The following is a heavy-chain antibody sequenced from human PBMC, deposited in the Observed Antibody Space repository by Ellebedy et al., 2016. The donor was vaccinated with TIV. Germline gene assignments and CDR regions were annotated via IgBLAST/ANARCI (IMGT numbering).Heavy chain of an antibody. D-gene: IGHD1-26*01. Sequence: ASVKVSCKASGGTFSSYAISWVRQAPGQRLEWMGWINAGNGNTKYSQKFQGRVTITADESTSTAYMELSSLRSEDTAVYYCARVTYSGSSAWFDPWGQGTLVTVSS. CDR2: INAGNGNT. CDR1: GGTFSSYA. J-gene: IGHJ5*02. CDR3: ARVTYSGSSAWFDP. V-gene: IGHV1-69*13.